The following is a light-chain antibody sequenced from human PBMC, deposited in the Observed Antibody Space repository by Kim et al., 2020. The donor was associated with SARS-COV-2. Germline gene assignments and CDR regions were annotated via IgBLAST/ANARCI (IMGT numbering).Light chain of an antibody. CDR2: RAS. CDR3: QQYYCTPLT. J-gene: IGKJ4*01. CDR1: QSVLYSSTNKNY. V-gene: IGKV4-1*01. Sequence: DIVMTQSPDSLAVSLGERATINCKSSQSVLYSSTNKNYLSWYQQKPGQPPKLLIYRASTRESGVPDRFSGSGSGTDFTLTISSLQAEDVAVYYCQQYYCTPLTFGGGTKVDIK.